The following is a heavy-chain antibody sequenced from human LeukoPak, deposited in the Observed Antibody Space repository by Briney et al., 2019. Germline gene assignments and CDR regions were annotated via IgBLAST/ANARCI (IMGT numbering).Heavy chain of an antibody. CDR2: IYIGDNP. CDR3: ARVRPWVFDY. V-gene: IGHV3-53*04. Sequence: GGSLRLSCVASGFTVSGNYMSWVRQAPGKGLEWVSIIYIGDNPHYADSVKGRFTISRHNSKNTLYLQMNNLRAEDTAVYYCARVRPWVFDYWGQGTLVTVSS. J-gene: IGHJ4*02. CDR1: GFTVSGNY.